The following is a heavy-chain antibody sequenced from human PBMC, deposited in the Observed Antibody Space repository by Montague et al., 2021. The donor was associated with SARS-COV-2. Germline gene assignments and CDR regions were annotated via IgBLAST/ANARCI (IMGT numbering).Heavy chain of an antibody. CDR2: INHSGST. CDR3: VVVPLGPRGRGFDY. D-gene: IGHD2-15*01. Sequence: SETLSLTCAVYGGSFSGCYWNWIRQPPGKGLEWIGEINHSGSTNYNPSLKSRVTISVDTSKNQFSLKLSSVTAADTAVYYCVVVPLGPRGRGFDYWGQGTLVTVSS. CDR1: GGSFSGCY. V-gene: IGHV4-34*01. J-gene: IGHJ4*02.